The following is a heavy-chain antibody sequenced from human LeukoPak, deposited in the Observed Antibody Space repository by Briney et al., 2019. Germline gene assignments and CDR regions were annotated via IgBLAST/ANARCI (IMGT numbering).Heavy chain of an antibody. J-gene: IGHJ6*03. CDR2: IIPIFGTA. D-gene: IGHD3-10*01. CDR3: ARAEGSGSYYLRTYYYYMDV. CDR1: GGTFSSYA. Sequence: SVKVSCKASGGTFSSYAISWVRQAPGQGLEWMGGIIPIFGTANYAQKFQGRVTITADESTSTAYMELSSLRSEDTAVYYCARAEGSGSYYLRTYYYYMDVWGKGTTVTISS. V-gene: IGHV1-69*13.